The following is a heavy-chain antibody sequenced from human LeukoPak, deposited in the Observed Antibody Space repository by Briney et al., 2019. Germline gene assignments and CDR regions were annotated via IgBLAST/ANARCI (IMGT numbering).Heavy chain of an antibody. V-gene: IGHV3-23*01. CDR1: GFTFSSYA. CDR3: AKGVRGVIIPFGAFDI. J-gene: IGHJ3*02. D-gene: IGHD3-10*01. Sequence: GGSLRLSCAASGFTFSSYAMSWVRQAPGKGLEWVSAISGSGGNTYYADSVKGRFTISRDNSKNTLYLQMNSLRAEDTAVYYCAKGVRGVIIPFGAFDIWGQGTMVTVSS. CDR2: ISGSGGNT.